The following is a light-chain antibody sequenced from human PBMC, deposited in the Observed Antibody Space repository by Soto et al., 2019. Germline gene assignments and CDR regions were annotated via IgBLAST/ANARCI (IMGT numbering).Light chain of an antibody. Sequence: EIVLTQSPGTLSLSPGERATLSCRASQSVSSSYLAWYQQKPGQAPRLLIYGASSRATGIPDRFSGSGSGTEFTLTISSLQSEDFAAYYCQQYNNWPPTFGQGTRLEIK. CDR2: GAS. CDR1: QSVSSSY. J-gene: IGKJ5*01. V-gene: IGKV3-20*01. CDR3: QQYNNWPPT.